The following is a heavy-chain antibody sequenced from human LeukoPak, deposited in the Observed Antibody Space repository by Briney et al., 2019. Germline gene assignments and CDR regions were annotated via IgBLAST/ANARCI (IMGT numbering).Heavy chain of an antibody. Sequence: QPGGSLRLSCAASGFTFSSHWMHWVRQDPGKGLVWVSRLNTDGSSTVYADSVKGRFTISRDNAKNTLYLQMNSLRAEDTAVYYCARGYYDINDSNRSNWFEPWGQGTLVTVSS. D-gene: IGHD3-22*01. J-gene: IGHJ5*02. CDR3: ARGYYDINDSNRSNWFEP. CDR1: GFTFSSHW. CDR2: LNTDGSST. V-gene: IGHV3-74*01.